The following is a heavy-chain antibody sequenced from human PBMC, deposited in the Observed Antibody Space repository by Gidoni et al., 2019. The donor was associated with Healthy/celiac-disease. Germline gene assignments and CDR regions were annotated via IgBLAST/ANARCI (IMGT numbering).Heavy chain of an antibody. V-gene: IGHV4-59*01. J-gene: IGHJ4*02. D-gene: IGHD3-16*01. CDR1: GGSISSYY. CDR2: IYYSGST. CDR3: ASGLGKV. Sequence: QVQLQESGPGLVKPSETLSLTCTVSGGSISSYYWSWIRQPPGKGLEWIGYIYYSGSTNYNPSLKSRVTISVDTSKNQFSLKLSSVTAADTAVYYCASGLGKVWGQGTLVTVSS.